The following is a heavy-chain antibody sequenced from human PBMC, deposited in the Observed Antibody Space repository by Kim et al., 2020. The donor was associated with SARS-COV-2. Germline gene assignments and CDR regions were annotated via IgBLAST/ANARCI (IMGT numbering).Heavy chain of an antibody. J-gene: IGHJ6*02. Sequence: SETLSLTCTVSGGSISSYYWSCIRQPPGKGLEWIGYIYYSGSTNYNPSLKSRVTISVDTSKNQFSLKLSSVTAADTAVYYCARDLGYNWNYYYYYGMDVWGQGTTVTVSS. CDR1: GGSISSYY. CDR2: IYYSGST. V-gene: IGHV4-59*01. D-gene: IGHD1-20*01. CDR3: ARDLGYNWNYYYYYGMDV.